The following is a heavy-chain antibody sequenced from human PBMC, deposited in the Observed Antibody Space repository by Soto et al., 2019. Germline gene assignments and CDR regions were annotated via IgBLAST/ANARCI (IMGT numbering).Heavy chain of an antibody. V-gene: IGHV3-11*01. J-gene: IGHJ5*02. CDR1: GFTFSDYY. D-gene: IGHD6-25*01. CDR3: ARGGSGWTRGGWLGP. Sequence: QMQLVQSGGGLVKPGGSLTLSCKASGFTFSDYYMIWVRQTPGKGLEWLSYISDSGSTIYYADSVRARFTIFRENAANSVYLQLDGLTDGDTAFYYCARGGSGWTRGGWLGPWCQVSLVTVSS. CDR2: ISDSGSTI.